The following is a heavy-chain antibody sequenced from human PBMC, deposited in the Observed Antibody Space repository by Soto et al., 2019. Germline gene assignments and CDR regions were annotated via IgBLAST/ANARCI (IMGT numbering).Heavy chain of an antibody. D-gene: IGHD2-15*01. CDR2: ISGSGGST. Sequence: GGSLRLSCAASGFTFSSYAMSLVRHAPGKGVEWVSAISGSGGSTYYAESVKGRFTISRDNSKNTLYLQMNSLRAEDTFVYYCAKDGAATLYWYFDLWGRGTLVTVSS. V-gene: IGHV3-23*01. CDR3: AKDGAATLYWYFDL. CDR1: GFTFSSYA. J-gene: IGHJ2*01.